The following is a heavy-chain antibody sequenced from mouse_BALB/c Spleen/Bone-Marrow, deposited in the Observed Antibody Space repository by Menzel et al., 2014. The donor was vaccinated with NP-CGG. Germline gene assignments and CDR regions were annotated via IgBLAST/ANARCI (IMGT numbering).Heavy chain of an antibody. V-gene: IGHV1-54*01. J-gene: IGHJ4*01. CDR3: SREITRYAVDY. CDR2: INPGSGGV. Sequence: QVQLKHSGAELVRPGTSVKVSCKASGYAFTNYWIEWVKQRPGQGLECIGVINPGSGGVNYNEKFKGKATLTADKSSSTAYIQLSSLTSDDSAVYFCSREITRYAVDYWGQGTSVTVSS. CDR1: GYAFTNYW. D-gene: IGHD2-4*01.